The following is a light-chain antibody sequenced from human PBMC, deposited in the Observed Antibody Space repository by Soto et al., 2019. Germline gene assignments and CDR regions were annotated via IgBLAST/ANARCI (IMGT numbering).Light chain of an antibody. CDR1: SSDVGGYNY. Sequence: QSALTQPASVSGSPGQSITISCTGTSSDVGGYNYVSWYQQHPGKAPQLMIYEVSNRPSGVSNRFSGSKSGNTASLTISGLQAEDEADYYCSSYISSIFYVFGTGTKVTVL. J-gene: IGLJ1*01. CDR2: EVS. CDR3: SSYISSIFYV. V-gene: IGLV2-14*01.